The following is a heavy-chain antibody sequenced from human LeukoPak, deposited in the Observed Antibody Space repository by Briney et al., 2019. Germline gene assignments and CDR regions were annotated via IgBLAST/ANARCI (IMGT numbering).Heavy chain of an antibody. CDR3: ARAEQWLVDY. CDR1: GFTFSGSA. J-gene: IGHJ4*02. Sequence: GGSLRLSCAASGFTFSGSAMHWVRQASGKGLEWVGRIRSKANSYATAYAASVKGRFTISRDNAKNSLYLQMNSLRAEDTAVYYCARAEQWLVDYWGQGTLVTVSS. CDR2: IRSKANSYAT. V-gene: IGHV3-73*01. D-gene: IGHD6-19*01.